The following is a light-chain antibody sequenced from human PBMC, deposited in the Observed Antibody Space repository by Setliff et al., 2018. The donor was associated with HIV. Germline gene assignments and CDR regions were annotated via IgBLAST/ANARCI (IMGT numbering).Light chain of an antibody. V-gene: IGLV1-40*01. CDR3: QSYDSSLSALV. CDR2: GNN. Sequence: QSALAQPPSVSGAPGQRVTISCTGGSSNIGAGYDVHWYQQLPGTAPKLLIYGNNNRPSGVPDRFSGSKSGTSTPLAIAGLQADDEADFYCQSYDSSLSALVFGGGTKVTVL. CDR1: SSNIGAGYD. J-gene: IGLJ3*02.